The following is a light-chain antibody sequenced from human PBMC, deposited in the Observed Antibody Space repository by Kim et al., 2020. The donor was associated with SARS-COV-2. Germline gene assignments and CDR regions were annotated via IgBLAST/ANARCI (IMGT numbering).Light chain of an antibody. V-gene: IGLV3-21*04. J-gene: IGLJ3*02. CDR2: FDS. CDR1: NIGSYS. CDR3: QLWDTSGAYGV. Sequence: SYELTQPPSVSVAPGETARMTCGGNNIGSYSVHWYQQKPGHAPVPVISFDSDRPSGIPERFSGSNSRNTDTLTISRVEVEDEADYYCQLWDTSGAYGVFGGGTQLTVL.